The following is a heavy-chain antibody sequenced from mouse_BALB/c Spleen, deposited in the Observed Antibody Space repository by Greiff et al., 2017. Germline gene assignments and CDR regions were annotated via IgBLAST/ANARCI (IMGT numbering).Heavy chain of an antibody. J-gene: IGHJ2*01. CDR2: INPSNGGT. V-gene: IGHV1S81*02. D-gene: IGHD1-1*01. Sequence: QVQLKESGAELVKPGASVKLSCKASGYTFTSYYMYWVKQRPGQGLEWIGEINPSNGGTNFNEKFKSKATLTVDKSSSTAYMQLSSLTSEDSAVYYCTRSYYYGSSSFDYWGQGTTLTVSS. CDR3: TRSYYYGSSSFDY. CDR1: GYTFTSYY.